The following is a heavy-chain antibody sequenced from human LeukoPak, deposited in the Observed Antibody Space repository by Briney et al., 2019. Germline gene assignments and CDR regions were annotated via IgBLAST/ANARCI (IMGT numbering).Heavy chain of an antibody. CDR3: AKDTAADTAMVGFDY. CDR1: GFTFSSYA. CDR2: ISYDGSNK. V-gene: IGHV3-30-3*01. J-gene: IGHJ4*02. Sequence: PGRSLRLSCAASGFTFSSYAMHWVRQAPGKGLEWVAVISYDGSNKYYADSVKGRFTISRDNAKNSLYLQMNSLRAEDTALYYCAKDTAADTAMVGFDYWGQGTLVTVSS. D-gene: IGHD5-18*01.